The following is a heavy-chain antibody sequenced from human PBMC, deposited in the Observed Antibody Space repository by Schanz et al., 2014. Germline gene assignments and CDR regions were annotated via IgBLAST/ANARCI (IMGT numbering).Heavy chain of an antibody. CDR1: GYTLTNFD. CDR3: ARAPTAYCSDTSCLGTPFDY. Sequence: QVQLVQSGAEVKKPGASVKVSCKASGYTLTNFDINWVRQAPGQGLEWMGIINPSGGGTSYALRFQDRVTVTRDTSRSTVYMELSSLRSEDTAVYYCARAPTAYCSDTSCLGTPFDYWGQGTLVTVSS. D-gene: IGHD2-2*01. J-gene: IGHJ4*02. V-gene: IGHV1-46*03. CDR2: INPSGGGT.